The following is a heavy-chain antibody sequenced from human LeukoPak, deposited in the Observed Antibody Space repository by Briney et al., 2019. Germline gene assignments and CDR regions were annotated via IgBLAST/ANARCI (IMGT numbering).Heavy chain of an antibody. CDR1: GYTSTSYG. V-gene: IGHV1-18*01. CDR3: ASYPFYGSGRNYYYYYGMDV. D-gene: IGHD3-10*01. Sequence: ASVKVSCKASGYTSTSYGISWVRQAPGQGLEWMGWISAYNGNTNYAQKLQGRVTMTTDTSTSTAYMELRSLRSDDTAVYYCASYPFYGSGRNYYYYYGMDVWGQGTTVAASS. CDR2: ISAYNGNT. J-gene: IGHJ6*02.